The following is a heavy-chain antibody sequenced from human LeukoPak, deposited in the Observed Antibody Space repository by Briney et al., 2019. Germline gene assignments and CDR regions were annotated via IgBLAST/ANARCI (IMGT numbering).Heavy chain of an antibody. CDR3: ATRSGYSGYDYGNWYFDL. J-gene: IGHJ2*01. D-gene: IGHD5-12*01. CDR2: FDPEDGET. Sequence: ASVKVSCKVSGYTLTELSMHWVRQAPGKGLEWMGGFDPEDGETIYARKFQGRVTMTEDTSTDTAYMELSSLRSEDTAVYYCATRSGYSGYDYGNWYFDLWGRGTLVTVSS. CDR1: GYTLTELS. V-gene: IGHV1-24*01.